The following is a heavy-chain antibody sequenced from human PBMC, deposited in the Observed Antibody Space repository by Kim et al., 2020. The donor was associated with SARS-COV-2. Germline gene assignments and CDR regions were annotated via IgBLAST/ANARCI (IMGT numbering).Heavy chain of an antibody. V-gene: IGHV3-15*01. CDR1: GFTFSNAW. J-gene: IGHJ6*02. CDR2: IKSKTDGGTT. D-gene: IGHD3-10*01. CDR3: TTGTVLLWFGELAADYYGMDV. Sequence: GGSLRLSCAASGFTFSNAWMSWVRQAPGKGLEWVGRIKSKTDGGTTDYAAPVKGRFTISRDDSKNTLYLQMNSLKTEDTAVYYCTTGTVLLWFGELAADYYGMDVWGQGTTVTVSS.